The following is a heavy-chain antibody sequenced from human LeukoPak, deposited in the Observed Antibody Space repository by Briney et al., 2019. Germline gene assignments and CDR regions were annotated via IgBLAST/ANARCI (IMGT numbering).Heavy chain of an antibody. CDR1: GFTFDDYV. J-gene: IGHJ4*02. Sequence: GGSLRLSCAASGFTFDDYVMSWVRQAPGKGLEWVSGINWNGGSTGYADSVKGRFTISRDNAKNSLYLQMNSLRAEDTALYYCARDQYSSSWYAPDYWGQGTLVTVSS. D-gene: IGHD6-13*01. V-gene: IGHV3-20*04. CDR2: INWNGGST. CDR3: ARDQYSSSWYAPDY.